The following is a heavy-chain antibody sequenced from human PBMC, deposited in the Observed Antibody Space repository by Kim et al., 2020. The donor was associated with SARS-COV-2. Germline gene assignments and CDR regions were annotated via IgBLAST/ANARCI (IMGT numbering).Heavy chain of an antibody. CDR1: GFTFSSYA. Sequence: GGSLRLSCAASGFTFSSYAMSWVRQAPGKGLEWVSGISDSGGSTYYADSVKGRFTISRDNSKNTLYLQMDSLRAEDTAVYYCAKLAAAAGSRWFDPWGQGTLVTVSS. J-gene: IGHJ5*02. D-gene: IGHD6-13*01. CDR3: AKLAAAAGSRWFDP. CDR2: ISDSGGST. V-gene: IGHV3-23*01.